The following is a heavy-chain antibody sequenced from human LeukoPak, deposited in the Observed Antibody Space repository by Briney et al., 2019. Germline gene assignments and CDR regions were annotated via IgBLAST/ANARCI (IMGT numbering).Heavy chain of an antibody. CDR1: GGSISSYY. Sequence: PSETLSLTCIVSGGSISSYYWSWIRQPAGKGLEWIGRIYTSGSTNYNPSLKSRVTISVDKSKNQFSLKLSSVTAADTAVYYCARDFPGYSSGWPSWFDYWGQGTLVTVSS. J-gene: IGHJ4*02. CDR3: ARDFPGYSSGWPSWFDY. V-gene: IGHV4-4*07. D-gene: IGHD6-19*01. CDR2: IYTSGST.